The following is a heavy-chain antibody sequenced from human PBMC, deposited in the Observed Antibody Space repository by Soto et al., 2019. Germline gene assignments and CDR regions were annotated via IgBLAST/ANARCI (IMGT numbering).Heavy chain of an antibody. Sequence: ASVKVSCKASGYTFTSYGISWVRQAPGQGLEWMGWISAYNGNTNYAQKLQGRVTMTTDTSTSTAYMELRSLRSDDTAVYYCARDVYYYDSSGYLGAYLRGGKDVWGQGTTVTVSS. V-gene: IGHV1-18*01. J-gene: IGHJ6*02. CDR1: GYTFTSYG. D-gene: IGHD3-22*01. CDR3: ARDVYYYDSSGYLGAYLRGGKDV. CDR2: ISAYNGNT.